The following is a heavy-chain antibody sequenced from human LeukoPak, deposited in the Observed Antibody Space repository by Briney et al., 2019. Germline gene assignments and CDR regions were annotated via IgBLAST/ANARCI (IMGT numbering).Heavy chain of an antibody. Sequence: GGSLRPSCAASGSTFSSYGMSWVRQAPGKGLEWVSSISSSSSYIYYADSVKGRFTISRDNAKNSLYLQMNSLRAEDTAVYYCAKGYGWEASYYYYYMDVWGKGTTVTISS. CDR2: ISSSSSYI. D-gene: IGHD1-26*01. J-gene: IGHJ6*03. CDR1: GSTFSSYG. CDR3: AKGYGWEASYYYYYMDV. V-gene: IGHV3-21*01.